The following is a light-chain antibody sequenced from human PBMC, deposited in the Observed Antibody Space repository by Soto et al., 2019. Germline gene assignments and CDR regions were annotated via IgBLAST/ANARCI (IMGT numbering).Light chain of an antibody. CDR3: CSYAGSTSVA. CDR2: EGS. Sequence: QSVLTQPASVSGSPGQSITISCTGTSSDVGSYNLVSWYQQHPGKAPRLMIYEGSKLPSGISNRFSGSKSGNTASLTISGLQAEDEADYYCCSYAGSTSVAFGGGTKLTVL. V-gene: IGLV2-23*01. CDR1: SSDVGSYNL. J-gene: IGLJ2*01.